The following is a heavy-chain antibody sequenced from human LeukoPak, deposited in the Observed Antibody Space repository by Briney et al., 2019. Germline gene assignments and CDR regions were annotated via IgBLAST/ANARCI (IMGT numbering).Heavy chain of an antibody. D-gene: IGHD2-15*01. CDR3: ARDDSPTLAGPAYYDSFDI. V-gene: IGHV3-7*01. CDR1: GLTFSDYW. CDR2: IRRDGSQV. Sequence: PGGSLRLSCAASGLTFSDYWMTWVRQAPGKGLERVANIRRDGSQVHYLDSVKGGFTSSRNNAKNSLLLQMNRIAAEDTAIYYCARDDSPTLAGPAYYDSFDIWGQEIMVTVSS. J-gene: IGHJ3*02.